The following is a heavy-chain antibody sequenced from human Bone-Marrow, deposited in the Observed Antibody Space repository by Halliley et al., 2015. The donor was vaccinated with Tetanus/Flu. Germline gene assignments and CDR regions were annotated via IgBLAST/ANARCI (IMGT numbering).Heavy chain of an antibody. CDR1: GFRFTSHW. V-gene: IGHV5-51*01. J-gene: IGHJ3*01. Sequence: QLVQSGAEVKKPGESLKISCKASGFRFTSHWIGWVRQMPGKGLEWMGMISPADSDPRYSPSFQGQVTISADKSTSTAYLQWRSLKASDSAMYFCARDTLLYSSGWSSAFDVWGQGTMVTVSS. CDR3: ARDTLLYSSGWSSAFDV. CDR2: ISPADSDP. D-gene: IGHD6-19*01.